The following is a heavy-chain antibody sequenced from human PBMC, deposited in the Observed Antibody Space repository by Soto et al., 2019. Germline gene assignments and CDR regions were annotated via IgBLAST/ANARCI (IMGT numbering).Heavy chain of an antibody. CDR3: ATAPAGYGYRIYAFDI. CDR1: GYTLTELS. CDR2: FDPEDGET. J-gene: IGHJ3*02. V-gene: IGHV1-24*01. Sequence: QVQLVQSGAEVKKPGASVKVSCKVSGYTLTELSMHWVRQAPGKGLEWMGGFDPEDGETIYAQKFQGRVTMTEDTSTDTAYMELSSLRSEDTAVYYCATAPAGYGYRIYAFDIWGQGTMVTVSS. D-gene: IGHD5-12*01.